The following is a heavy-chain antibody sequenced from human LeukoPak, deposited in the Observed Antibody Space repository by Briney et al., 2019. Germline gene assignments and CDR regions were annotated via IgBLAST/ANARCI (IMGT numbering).Heavy chain of an antibody. CDR2: ISYDGSNK. Sequence: GGSLRLSCVASGFPVSGYGMHWVPQAPGKGLQWVTYISYDGSNKFYADSVKGRFTISRDDSKNTLFLQMNSLRVEDTAIYYCARNYYDSSNYYSGLDYWGQGTLVTVSS. CDR3: ARNYYDSSNYYSGLDY. D-gene: IGHD3-22*01. CDR1: GFPVSGYG. J-gene: IGHJ4*02. V-gene: IGHV3-30*02.